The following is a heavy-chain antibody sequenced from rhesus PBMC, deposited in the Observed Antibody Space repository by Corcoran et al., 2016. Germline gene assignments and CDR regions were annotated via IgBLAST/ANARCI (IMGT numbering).Heavy chain of an antibody. J-gene: IGHJ6*01. Sequence: QVQLQESGPGLVKHSETLSLTCAVSGHSIRRGYGWSWIRQPHGKGLEWIGYIGESSGITNYNPSLKSRVTISKDTSTTQFSLKLSAVTAADTAVYYCARLAAGYGLDSWGQGVVVTVSS. CDR1: GHSIRRGYG. V-gene: IGHV4-127*01. CDR3: ARLAAGYGLDS. CDR2: IGESSGIT. D-gene: IGHD6-31*01.